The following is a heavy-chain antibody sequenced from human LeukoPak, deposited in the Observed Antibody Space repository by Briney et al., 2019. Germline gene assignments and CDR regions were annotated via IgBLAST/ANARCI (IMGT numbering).Heavy chain of an antibody. CDR3: ARVPKYFDL. CDR1: GGSFSGFY. J-gene: IGHJ2*01. Sequence: SETLSLTCAVYGGSFSGFYWTWIRQPPGKGLEWIGQINHSRSTHYNPSLMSRVTISVDTSKNQFSLKLSSVTAADTAVYYCARVPKYFDLWGRGTLVTVSS. CDR2: INHSRST. V-gene: IGHV4-34*01.